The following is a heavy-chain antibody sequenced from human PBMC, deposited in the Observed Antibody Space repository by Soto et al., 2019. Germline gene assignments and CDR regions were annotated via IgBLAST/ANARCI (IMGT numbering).Heavy chain of an antibody. CDR1: GFSLDSYA. J-gene: IGHJ1*01. D-gene: IGHD3-10*01. V-gene: IGHV3-30*03. CDR3: ARDYGALPCDRIQH. CDR2: VSYDGKNI. Sequence: VESGGGVVQPGRSLTHSCAASGFSLDSYAMHWVRQAPGKGHEWMAVVSYDGKNIYYADSVKGRFTISKDDPKNTLYLRMGSLTAEDTATYYCARDYGALPCDRIQHWGRGTLVTVSS.